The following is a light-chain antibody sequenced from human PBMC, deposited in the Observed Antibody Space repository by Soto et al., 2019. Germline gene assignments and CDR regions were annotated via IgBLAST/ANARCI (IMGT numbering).Light chain of an antibody. Sequence: EIVLTQSPGTRSLSPMEVATVSFMASQTVNSSYLAWYRQKPGQSPRLLIYDSSTRATGIPAGFSGSGSGTEFTLTISSLQTEDFTVYYCQQYNSWPPGITFGQGTRLEIK. CDR3: QQYNSWPPGIT. J-gene: IGKJ5*01. CDR1: QTVNSSY. V-gene: IGKV3-15*01. CDR2: DSS.